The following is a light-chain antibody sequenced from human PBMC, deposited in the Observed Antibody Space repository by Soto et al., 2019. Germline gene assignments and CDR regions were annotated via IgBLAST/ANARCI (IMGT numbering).Light chain of an antibody. Sequence: QSALTQPPSVSGAPGQRVTISCTGSSCNIGAGYDVHWYQQFPGTAPKLLIYGNSNRPSGVPDRFSGSKSGTSASLAITGLQAEDEADYYCQSYDSSLSGVFGSGTKLTVL. CDR2: GNS. CDR3: QSYDSSLSGV. J-gene: IGLJ1*01. CDR1: SCNIGAGYD. V-gene: IGLV1-40*01.